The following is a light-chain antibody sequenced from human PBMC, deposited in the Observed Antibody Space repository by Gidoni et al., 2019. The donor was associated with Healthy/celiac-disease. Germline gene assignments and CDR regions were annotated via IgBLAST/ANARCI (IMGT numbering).Light chain of an antibody. V-gene: IGLV2-14*01. CDR2: DVS. Sequence: SALTQPASVSGSPGQSITISCTGTSSDVGGYNYVSWYQQHPGKAPKLMIYDVSNRPSGVSNRFSGSKSGNTASLNISGLQAEDEADYYCSSYTSSSTLVFGGGTKLTVL. CDR1: SSDVGGYNY. J-gene: IGLJ2*01. CDR3: SSYTSSSTLV.